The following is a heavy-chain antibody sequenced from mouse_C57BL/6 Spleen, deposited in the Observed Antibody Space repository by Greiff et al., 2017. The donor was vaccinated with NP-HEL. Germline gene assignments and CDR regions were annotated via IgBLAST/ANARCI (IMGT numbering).Heavy chain of an antibody. CDR1: GYTFTDYN. J-gene: IGHJ2*01. CDR3: ARSPYYYGSSYHFDY. Sequence: VQLQQSGPELVKPGASVKIPCKASGYTFTDYNMDWVKQSHGKSLEWIGDINPNNGGTIYNQKFKGKATLTVDKSSSTAYMELRSLTSEDTAVYYCARSPYYYGSSYHFDYWGQGTTLTVSS. CDR2: INPNNGGT. V-gene: IGHV1-18*01. D-gene: IGHD1-1*01.